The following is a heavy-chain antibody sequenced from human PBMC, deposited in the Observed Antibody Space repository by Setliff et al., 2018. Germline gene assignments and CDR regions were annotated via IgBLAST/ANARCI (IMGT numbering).Heavy chain of an antibody. CDR1: GFTFSSYS. D-gene: IGHD3-16*01. CDR3: ATGGGQYYDR. CDR2: ISSSSSYI. V-gene: IGHV3-21*01. Sequence: GGSLRLSCAASGFTFSSYSMNWVRQAPGKGLEWVSSISSSSSYIYYADSVKGRFTISRDNAKNSLYLQMNSLRPDDTALYYCATGGGQYYDRWGRGTLVTVSS. J-gene: IGHJ2*01.